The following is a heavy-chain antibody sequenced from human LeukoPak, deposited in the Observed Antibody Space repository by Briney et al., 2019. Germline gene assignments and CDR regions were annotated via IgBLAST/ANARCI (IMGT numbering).Heavy chain of an antibody. CDR1: GFTVSGNY. CDR3: ARDLWGRFDY. J-gene: IGHJ4*02. D-gene: IGHD3-10*01. V-gene: IGHV3-53*01. Sequence: GGSLRLSCAASGFTVSGNYMSWVRQAPGKGLEWVSLIYSGGTTYYADSVKGRFTISRDNAKNSLYLQMNSLRAEDTAVYYCARDLWGRFDYWGQGTLVTVSS. CDR2: IYSGGTT.